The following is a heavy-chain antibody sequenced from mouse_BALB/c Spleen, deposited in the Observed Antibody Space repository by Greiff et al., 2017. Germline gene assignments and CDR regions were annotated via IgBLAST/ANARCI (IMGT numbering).Heavy chain of an antibody. CDR1: GYTFTSYW. CDR2: INPSNGRT. D-gene: IGHD1-2*01. Sequence: VQLQQPGAELVKPGASVKLSCKASGYTFTSYWMHWVKQRPGQGLEWIGEINPSNGRTNYNEKFKSKATLTVDKSSSTAYMQLSSLTSEDSAVYYCARVTTASAMDYWGQGTSVTVSS. J-gene: IGHJ4*01. CDR3: ARVTTASAMDY. V-gene: IGHV1S81*02.